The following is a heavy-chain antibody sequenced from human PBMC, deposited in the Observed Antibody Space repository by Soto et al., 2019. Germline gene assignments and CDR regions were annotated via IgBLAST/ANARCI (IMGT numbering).Heavy chain of an antibody. J-gene: IGHJ4*02. CDR2: IYYSGST. V-gene: IGHV4-59*01. Sequence: QVQLQESGPGLVKPSETLSLTCTVSGGSISSYYWSWIRQPPGKGLEWIGYIYYSGSTNYNPSLKSLVTIAVDTSKNQCSLKLSSVTAADTAVYYCAREFWDYGDYFLDYWGQGTLVTVSS. CDR1: GGSISSYY. CDR3: AREFWDYGDYFLDY. D-gene: IGHD4-17*01.